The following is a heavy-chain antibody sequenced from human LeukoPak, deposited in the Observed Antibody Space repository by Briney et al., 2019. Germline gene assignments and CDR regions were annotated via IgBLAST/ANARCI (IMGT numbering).Heavy chain of an antibody. J-gene: IGHJ6*03. CDR1: GYTFTSYG. V-gene: IGHV1-18*01. CDR3: ARKGAATSGLDYYYMDV. Sequence: ASVKVSCKASGYTFTSYGISWVRQAPGQGLEWMGWISAYNGNTNYAQKLQGRVTMTTDTSTSTVYMELRSLRSDDTAVYYCARKGAATSGLDYYYMDVWSKGTTVTVSS. D-gene: IGHD1-26*01. CDR2: ISAYNGNT.